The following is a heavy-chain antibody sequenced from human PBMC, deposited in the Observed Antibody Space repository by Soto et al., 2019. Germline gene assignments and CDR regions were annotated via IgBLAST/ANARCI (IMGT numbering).Heavy chain of an antibody. CDR1: GGSISSDGYS. V-gene: IGHV4-30-2*01. CDR3: ARAPIGYCTNGVCSHLDY. J-gene: IGHJ4*02. Sequence: SETLSLTCAVSGGSISSDGYSWSWIRQPPGKGLEWIGYIYHSGSTYYNPSLKSRVTISVDRSKNQFSLKLSSVTAADTAVYYCARAPIGYCTNGVCSHLDYWGQGTLVTVS. D-gene: IGHD2-8*01. CDR2: IYHSGST.